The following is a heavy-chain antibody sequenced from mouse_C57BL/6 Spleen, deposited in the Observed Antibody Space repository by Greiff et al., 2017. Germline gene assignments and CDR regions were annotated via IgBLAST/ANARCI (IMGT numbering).Heavy chain of an antibody. J-gene: IGHJ2*01. V-gene: IGHV1-53*01. CDR3: ARNGVGGYWDY. CDR2: INPSDGGT. Sequence: QVQLQQSGTELVKPGASVKLSCKASGYTFTSYWLHWVKQRPGQGLEWIGNINPSDGGTNYNEKFKSKATMTVDKSSSTAYMQLSRLTSEASAVYYWARNGVGGYWDYWGQGTTVTVSS. CDR1: GYTFTSYW. D-gene: IGHD4-1*01.